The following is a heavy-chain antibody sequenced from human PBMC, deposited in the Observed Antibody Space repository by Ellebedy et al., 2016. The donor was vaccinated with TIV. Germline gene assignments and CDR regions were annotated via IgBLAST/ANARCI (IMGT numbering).Heavy chain of an antibody. CDR3: VRGGAAPHNRYFDF. J-gene: IGHJ2*01. V-gene: IGHV3-13*01. D-gene: IGHD1-14*01. Sequence: PGGSLRLSCAASGFTFRIYDMHWVRQRIGKGLEWVSAFGSGGDAFYPASVKGRFTISRENAKNSVYRQMNSLRVGDTAVYYCVRGGAAPHNRYFDFWGRGTLVTVSS. CDR1: GFTFRIYD. CDR2: FGSGGDA.